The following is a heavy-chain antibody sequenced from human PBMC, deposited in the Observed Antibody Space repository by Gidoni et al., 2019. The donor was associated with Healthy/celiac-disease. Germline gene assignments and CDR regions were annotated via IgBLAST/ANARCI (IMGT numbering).Heavy chain of an antibody. J-gene: IGHJ4*02. CDR2: ISGSGCST. CDR3: ARQACGGSCYFDYPYFDY. V-gene: IGHV3-23*01. Sequence: EVQLLESGGGLVQPGGSLRLSCAASGFTFSSYAMSWVRQAPGKGLEWVSAISGSGCSTYYADSVKGRFTISRDNSKNTLYLQMNSLRAEDTAVYYCARQACGGSCYFDYPYFDYWGQGTLVTVSS. D-gene: IGHD2-15*01. CDR1: GFTFSSYA.